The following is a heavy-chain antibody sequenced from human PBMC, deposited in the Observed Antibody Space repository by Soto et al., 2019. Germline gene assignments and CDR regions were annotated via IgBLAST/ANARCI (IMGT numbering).Heavy chain of an antibody. J-gene: IGHJ6*02. D-gene: IGHD3-10*01. CDR2: IYTSGTT. Sequence: SEPLSLTCTVSSDSISNDYWNSTRQSAGKGLEWIGRIYTSGTTYYNPSLKSRVTVSIDTSKNQLSLKLTSVTAADTAVYFCAGDEGYYYSGKDVWGQGTTVT. CDR1: SDSISNDY. V-gene: IGHV4-4*07. CDR3: AGDEGYYYSGKDV.